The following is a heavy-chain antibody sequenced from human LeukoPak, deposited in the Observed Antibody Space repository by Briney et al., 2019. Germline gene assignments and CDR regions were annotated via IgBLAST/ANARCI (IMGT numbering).Heavy chain of an antibody. V-gene: IGHV4-34*01. Sequence: PSETLSLTCAVYGGAFSGYYWSWIRQPPGKGLELIGEINHSGSTNYNPSLKSRVTISVDTSKNQFSLKLSSVTAADTAVYYCARGTMTTVTYYFDCWGQGTLVTVSS. D-gene: IGHD4-17*01. CDR1: GGAFSGYY. CDR2: INHSGST. J-gene: IGHJ4*02. CDR3: ARGTMTTVTYYFDC.